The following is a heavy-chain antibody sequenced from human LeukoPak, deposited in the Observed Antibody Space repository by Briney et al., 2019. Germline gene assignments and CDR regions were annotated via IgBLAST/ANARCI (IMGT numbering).Heavy chain of an antibody. Sequence: AASVKVSCKASGYTFTGYYMHWVRQAPGQGLEWMGWINPNSGGTNYAQKFQGRVTMTRDTSISTAYMELSRLRSDDTAVYYCARDAVVPAAPIYYYYYYMDVWGKGTTVTVSS. D-gene: IGHD2-2*01. CDR3: ARDAVVPAAPIYYYYYYMDV. CDR2: INPNSGGT. V-gene: IGHV1-2*02. CDR1: GYTFTGYY. J-gene: IGHJ6*03.